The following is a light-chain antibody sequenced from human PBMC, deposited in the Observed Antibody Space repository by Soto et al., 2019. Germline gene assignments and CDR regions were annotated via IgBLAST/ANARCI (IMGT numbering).Light chain of an antibody. V-gene: IGLV1-40*01. Sequence: QSVLTQPPSVSGAPGQRVTISCTGSSSNIGEGYDVHWYQQLPGTAPKLLIYGNSNRPSGVPDRFSGSKSGTSASLAITGLHAEDEAVYYCQSSDSSLSGAVVFGGGTEVTVL. J-gene: IGLJ2*01. CDR2: GNS. CDR1: SSNIGEGYD. CDR3: QSSDSSLSGAVV.